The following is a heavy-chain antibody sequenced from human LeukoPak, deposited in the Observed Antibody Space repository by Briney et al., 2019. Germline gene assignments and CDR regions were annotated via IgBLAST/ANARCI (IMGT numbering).Heavy chain of an antibody. D-gene: IGHD6-19*01. CDR2: TSSSSSTI. CDR1: GFTFSSYS. J-gene: IGHJ4*02. Sequence: GGSLRLSCAASGFTFSSYSMNWVRQAPGKGLEWVSYTSSSSSTIYYADSVKGRFTISRDNAKNSLYLQMNSLRAEDTAVYYCASSPWYSSGWVDYWGQGTLVTVSS. V-gene: IGHV3-48*01. CDR3: ASSPWYSSGWVDY.